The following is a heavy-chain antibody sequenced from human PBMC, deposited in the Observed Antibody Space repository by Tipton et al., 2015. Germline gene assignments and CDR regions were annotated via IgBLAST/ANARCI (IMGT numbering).Heavy chain of an antibody. J-gene: IGHJ3*02. CDR2: ISWNSGSL. V-gene: IGHV3-9*01. D-gene: IGHD6-6*01. CDR1: GFNFETYA. Sequence: SLRLSCVASGFNFETYAMHWVRQAPGKGLEWVSGISWNSGSLGYVDSVKGRFTISRDNAKSSLYLQMDSLGPEDTAVYYCAKDLRDFDEYVCAIDIRGQGTMVTVSS. CDR3: AKDLRDFDEYVCAIDI.